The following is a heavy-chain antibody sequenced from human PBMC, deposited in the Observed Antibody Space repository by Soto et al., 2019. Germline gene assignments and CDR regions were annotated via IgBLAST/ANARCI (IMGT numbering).Heavy chain of an antibody. CDR1: GFIFSNYG. V-gene: IGHV3-30*03. D-gene: IGHD3-10*02. Sequence: QVQLVESGGGVVQPGRSLRLSCVGSGFIFSNYGMHWVRQAPGKGLEWVAFISYDGSDILYADSVKGRFTISRDNSKRTLFLHMNRPTAEDTAVYFCAIVRVADSPLDHWGQGPLVNVSS. CDR3: AIVRVADSPLDH. J-gene: IGHJ4*02. CDR2: ISYDGSDI.